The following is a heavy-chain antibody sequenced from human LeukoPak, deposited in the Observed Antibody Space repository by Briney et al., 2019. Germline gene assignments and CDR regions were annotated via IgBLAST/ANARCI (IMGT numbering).Heavy chain of an antibody. V-gene: IGHV1-24*01. CDR1: GYTLTELS. D-gene: IGHD4-17*01. CDR2: FDPEDGET. Sequence: ASVKVSCKVSGYTLTELSMHWVRQAPGKGREWMGGFDPEDGETIYAQKFQGRVTMTEDTSTDTAYMELSSLRSEDTAVYYCATAATVTTERLDYFDYWGRGTLVTVSS. CDR3: ATAATVTTERLDYFDY. J-gene: IGHJ4*02.